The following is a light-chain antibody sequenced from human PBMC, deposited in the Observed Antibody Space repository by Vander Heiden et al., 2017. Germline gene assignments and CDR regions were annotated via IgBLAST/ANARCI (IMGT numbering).Light chain of an antibody. CDR3: LLYYGGAWV. CDR1: TGAVTSGYY. Sequence: QTVVTQEHSLTVSPGGTVTLTCASSTGAVTSGYYPNWFQQKPGQAPRPLIYSTNYRHSWTPARFSGSLLGGRAALTLSGVQPEDEADYYCLLYYGGAWVFGGGTQVTVL. V-gene: IGLV7-43*01. J-gene: IGLJ3*02. CDR2: STN.